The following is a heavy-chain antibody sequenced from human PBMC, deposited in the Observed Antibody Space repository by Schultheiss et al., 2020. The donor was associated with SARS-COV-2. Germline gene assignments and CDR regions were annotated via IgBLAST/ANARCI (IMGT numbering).Heavy chain of an antibody. D-gene: IGHD2-15*01. V-gene: IGHV4-34*01. CDR3: ASDSTSDDSFGV. Sequence: SETLSLTCAVYGGSFSGYYWSWIRQPPGKGLEWIGEINHSGSTNYNPSLKSRVTISVDTSKNQFSLKLNSVTAADTAVYYCASDSTSDDSFGVWGRGTMVTVSS. J-gene: IGHJ3*01. CDR2: INHSGST. CDR1: GGSFSGYY.